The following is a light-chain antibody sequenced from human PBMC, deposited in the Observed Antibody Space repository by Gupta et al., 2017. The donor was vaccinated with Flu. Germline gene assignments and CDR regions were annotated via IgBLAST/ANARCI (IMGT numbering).Light chain of an antibody. J-gene: IGKJ3*01. CDR1: QVIDGW. CDR2: STS. Sequence: PSSVSASVGDTVIITCRASQVIDGWITWYQHRPGKAPRMLVYSTSLLKSGVASRFRGSGSATHFTLTISDLQPDDFATYYCQQAKTFPFTFGPGTXVDI. V-gene: IGKV1-12*01. CDR3: QQAKTFPFT.